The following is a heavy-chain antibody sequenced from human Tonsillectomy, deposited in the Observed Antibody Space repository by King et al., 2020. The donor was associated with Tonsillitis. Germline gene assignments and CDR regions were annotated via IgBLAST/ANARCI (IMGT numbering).Heavy chain of an antibody. CDR1: GFTFDDYT. J-gene: IGHJ2*01. CDR2: INWNSVSI. V-gene: IGHV3-9*01. Sequence: VQLVESGGGLVQPGRSLRLSCATSGFTFDDYTLHWVRQAPGKGLEWVSGINWNSVSIAYADSVKGRLTISRNNAKNSLYLKMNRLRSEDTAFYYCVRGFCSGGSCYHWYFDLWGRGTRVTVSS. D-gene: IGHD2-15*01. CDR3: VRGFCSGGSCYHWYFDL.